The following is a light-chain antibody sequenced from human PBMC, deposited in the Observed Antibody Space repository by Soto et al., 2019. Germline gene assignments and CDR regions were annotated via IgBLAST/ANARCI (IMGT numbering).Light chain of an antibody. CDR2: DVS. V-gene: IGLV2-14*03. CDR3: SSYTTSNTRQIV. CDR1: SSDVGGYNY. Sequence: QSVMTQPASVSGSPGLSITMSCTGTSSDVGGYNYVSWYQHHPGKAPKLLIYDVSNRPSGVSNRFSGSKSDNTASLTISGLQPEDEADYYCSSYTTSNTRQIVFGTGTKLTVL. J-gene: IGLJ1*01.